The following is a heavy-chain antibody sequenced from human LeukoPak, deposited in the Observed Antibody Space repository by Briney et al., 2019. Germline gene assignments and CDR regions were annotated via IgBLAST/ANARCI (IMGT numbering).Heavy chain of an antibody. CDR3: ARGQGATVPQVGKNWFDP. J-gene: IGHJ5*02. CDR2: VNESGGT. D-gene: IGHD1-26*01. Sequence: SATLSLTCAVYIDSFSNYHWNWIRQPPAKGMEWIGEVNESGGTNISPSLRSRVILSVDTSKNQFSLKLISVTVADTAIYYCARGQGATVPQVGKNWFDPWGQGTRVTVSS. V-gene: IGHV4-34*01. CDR1: IDSFSNYH.